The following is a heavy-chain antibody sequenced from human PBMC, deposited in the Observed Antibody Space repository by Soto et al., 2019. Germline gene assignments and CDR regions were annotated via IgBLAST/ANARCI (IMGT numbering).Heavy chain of an antibody. V-gene: IGHV5-51*01. CDR2: IFPGDSDT. CDR3: ARQSGMDV. Sequence: CKTSGYNFAGYWIGWVRQMPGKGLEWLGIIFPGDSDTKYSPSFQGQVIISADKSIRTAYLQWSSLKASDTAIYYCARQSGMDVWGQGTTVTSP. CDR1: GYNFAGYW. D-gene: IGHD5-12*01. J-gene: IGHJ6*02.